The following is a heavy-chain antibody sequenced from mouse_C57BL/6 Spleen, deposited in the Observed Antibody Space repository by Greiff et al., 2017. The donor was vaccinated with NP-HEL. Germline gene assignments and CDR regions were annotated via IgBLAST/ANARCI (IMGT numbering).Heavy chain of an antibody. J-gene: IGHJ4*01. CDR2: ILSGGST. V-gene: IGHV2-2*01. CDR1: GFSLTSYG. D-gene: IGHD3-2*02. CDR3: GRQLRRRYDAMDY. Sequence: QVQLKQSGPGLVQPSQSLSITCTVSGFSLTSYGVHWVRQSPGKGLEWLGVILSGGSTAYNAAFISRLSISKDNSNSQGFFKMNSLQADDTAIDYCGRQLRRRYDAMDYWGQGTSVTVSS.